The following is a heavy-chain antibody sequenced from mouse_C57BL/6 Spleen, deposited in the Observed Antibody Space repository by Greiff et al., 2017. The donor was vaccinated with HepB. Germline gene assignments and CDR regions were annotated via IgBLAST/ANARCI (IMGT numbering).Heavy chain of an antibody. CDR2: ISDGGSYT. Sequence: EVQLVESGGGLVKPGGSLKLSCAASGFTFSSYAMSWVRQTPEKRLEWVATISDGGSYTYYPDNVKGRFTISRDNAKNNLYLQMSHLKSEDTAMYYCARDRIYYSMYYFDYWGQGTTLTVSS. J-gene: IGHJ2*01. CDR3: ARDRIYYSMYYFDY. D-gene: IGHD2-5*01. CDR1: GFTFSSYA. V-gene: IGHV5-4*01.